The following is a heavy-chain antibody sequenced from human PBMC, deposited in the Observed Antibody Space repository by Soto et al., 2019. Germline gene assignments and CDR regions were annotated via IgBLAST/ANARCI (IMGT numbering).Heavy chain of an antibody. Sequence: QVKLVQSGAEVKKPGSSVKVSCTASGGTFNSYTLNWVRQAPGQRLEWVGRVNPIVGMSDSASKFQGRVTMTADRSTSKAYMDLTGLKSEDTVVYYCATSYGSGSTHFASWGQGTLVPVSS. D-gene: IGHD3-10*01. V-gene: IGHV1-69*02. J-gene: IGHJ4*02. CDR2: VNPIVGMS. CDR1: GGTFNSYT. CDR3: ATSYGSGSTHFAS.